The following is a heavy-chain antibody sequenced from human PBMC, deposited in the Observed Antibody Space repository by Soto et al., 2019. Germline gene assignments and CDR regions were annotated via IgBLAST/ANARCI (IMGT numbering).Heavy chain of an antibody. V-gene: IGHV3-72*01. J-gene: IGHJ3*02. CDR3: ARNGQWELPWVDAFDI. CDR2: ARNKVQGYTT. D-gene: IGHD1-26*01. Sequence: PGGSLRLSCTASGFTFIDHYMDWVRQAPGKGLEWVGRARNKVQGYTTEYAASVRGRFTISRDNAKNSLYLQMNSLRAEDTAVYYCARNGQWELPWVDAFDIWGQGTMVTVSS. CDR1: GFTFIDHY.